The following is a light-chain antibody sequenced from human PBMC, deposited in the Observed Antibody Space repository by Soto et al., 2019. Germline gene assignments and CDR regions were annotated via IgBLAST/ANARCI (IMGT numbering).Light chain of an antibody. CDR2: AAS. CDR3: QQSYSIPLT. Sequence: DIQMTQSPSSLSTSVGDRVTITCRASQSITSYLNWYQQKPGQAPELLIYAASSLQSGVPSRFSGRGSGTDFTLTISKLQPEDCATYYWQQSYSIPLTFGGGTKVQIK. J-gene: IGKJ4*01. CDR1: QSITSY. V-gene: IGKV1-39*01.